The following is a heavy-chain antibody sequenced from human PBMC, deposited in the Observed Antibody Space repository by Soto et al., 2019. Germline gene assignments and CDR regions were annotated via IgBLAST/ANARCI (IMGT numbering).Heavy chain of an antibody. D-gene: IGHD3-10*01. Sequence: ASVKVSCKASGYTFTRYCISWVRQAPGQGLEWMGWISAYNGNTNYAQKLQGRVTMTTDTSTSTAYMELRSLRSDDTAVYYCARVRVTTDPPHWFDPWAREPWSPSPQ. J-gene: IGHJ5*02. V-gene: IGHV1-18*01. CDR3: ARVRVTTDPPHWFDP. CDR1: GYTFTRYC. CDR2: ISAYNGNT.